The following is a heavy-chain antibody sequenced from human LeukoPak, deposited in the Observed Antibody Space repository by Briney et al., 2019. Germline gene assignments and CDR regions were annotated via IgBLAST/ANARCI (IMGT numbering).Heavy chain of an antibody. D-gene: IGHD3-22*01. CDR3: AGCRAYDTRDLEY. CDR2: ISSSSINI. V-gene: IGHV3-21*01. J-gene: IGHJ4*02. Sequence: GGSLRLSCAASGFTFRVYTMSWVRQAPGKGLEWVSSISSSSINIYYADSVKGRFTISRDNAKNSLYLQMNSLRAEDTAIYYCAGCRAYDTRDLEYWGQGILVTVSS. CDR1: GFTFRVYT.